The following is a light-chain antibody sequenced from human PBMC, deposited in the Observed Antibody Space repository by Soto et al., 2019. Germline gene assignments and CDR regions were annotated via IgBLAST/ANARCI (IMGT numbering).Light chain of an antibody. Sequence: DIQLTQSPSSLSASVGDRVTISCRASHSVIGYLNWYQHKPGKAPNLLIYGASSLQSGVHSRFSGSGSGTDFALTISSLQPEDFATYFCQQSYSTPYTCGQGTKVHIQ. CDR1: HSVIGY. V-gene: IGKV1-39*01. J-gene: IGKJ2*01. CDR2: GAS. CDR3: QQSYSTPYT.